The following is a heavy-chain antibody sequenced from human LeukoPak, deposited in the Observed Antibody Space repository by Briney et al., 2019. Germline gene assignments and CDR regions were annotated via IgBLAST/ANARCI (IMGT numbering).Heavy chain of an antibody. V-gene: IGHV1-46*01. J-gene: IGHJ5*02. CDR1: GYTFTSYY. CDR2: INPSGGST. D-gene: IGHD3-22*01. CDR3: ARSITMINWFDP. Sequence: GASVKVSCKASGYTFTSYYRHWVRQAPGQGLEWMGIINPSGGSTSYAHKFQGRVTMTRDTSTSTVYMELSSLRSEDTAVYYCARSITMINWFDPWGQGTLVTVSS.